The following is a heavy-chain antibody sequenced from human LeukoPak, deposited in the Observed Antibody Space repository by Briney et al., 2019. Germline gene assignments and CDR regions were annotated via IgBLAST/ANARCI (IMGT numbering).Heavy chain of an antibody. CDR3: ARAAGGYYFDY. CDR2: INAGNGNT. J-gene: IGHJ4*02. CDR1: GYTFTSYA. V-gene: IGHV1-3*01. Sequence: SVKVPCKASGYTFTSYAMHWVRQAPGQRLEWMGWINAGNGNTKYSQKFQGRVTITRDTSASTAYMELSSLRSEDTAVYYCARAAGGYYFDYWGQGTLVTVSS.